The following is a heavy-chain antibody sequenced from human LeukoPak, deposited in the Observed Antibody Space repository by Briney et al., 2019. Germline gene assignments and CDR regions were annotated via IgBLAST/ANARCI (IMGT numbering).Heavy chain of an antibody. Sequence: ASVKVSCKASGYTFTSYYMHWVRQAPGQGLEWMGIINPSGGSTSYAQKFQGRVTMTRDTSTSTVYMEVSWLTSDDTAIYYCARADRLHGGPYLIGPWGQGTLVTVSS. D-gene: IGHD2-21*01. V-gene: IGHV1-46*01. J-gene: IGHJ5*02. CDR3: ARADRLHGGPYLIGP. CDR2: INPSGGST. CDR1: GYTFTSYY.